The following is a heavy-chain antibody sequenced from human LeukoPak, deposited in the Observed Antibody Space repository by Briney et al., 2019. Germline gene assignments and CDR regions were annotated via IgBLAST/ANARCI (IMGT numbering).Heavy chain of an antibody. J-gene: IGHJ4*02. CDR2: IYYSGST. CDR3: ARRSTADIVVVTATFDY. V-gene: IGHV4-39*01. D-gene: IGHD2-21*02. CDR1: GGSISSSSYY. Sequence: KASETLSLTCTVSGGSISSSSYYWGWIRQPPGKGLEWIGSIYYSGSTYYNPSLKSRVTISVDTSKNQFSLKLSSVTAADTAVYYCARRSTADIVVVTATFDYWGQGTLVTVSS.